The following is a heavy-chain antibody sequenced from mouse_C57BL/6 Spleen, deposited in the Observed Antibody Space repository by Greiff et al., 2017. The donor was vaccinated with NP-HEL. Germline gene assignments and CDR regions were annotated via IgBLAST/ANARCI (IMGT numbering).Heavy chain of an antibody. J-gene: IGHJ1*03. CDR2: INPNNGGT. CDR3: AREGLGTTVVARYFDV. V-gene: IGHV1-18*01. CDR1: GYTFTDYN. Sequence: EVQLQQSGPELVKPGASVKIPCKASGYTFTDYNMDWVKQSHGKSLEWIGDINPNNGGTIYNQKFKGKATLTVDKSSSTAYMELRSLTSEDTAVYYCAREGLGTTVVARYFDVWGTGTTVTVSS. D-gene: IGHD1-1*01.